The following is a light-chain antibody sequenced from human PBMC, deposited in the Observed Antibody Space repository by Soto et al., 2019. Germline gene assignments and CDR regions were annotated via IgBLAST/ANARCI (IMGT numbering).Light chain of an antibody. CDR3: QQRSNWWT. Sequence: IVLTQSPGTLSLSPGERATLFCRASQSVSSSYLAWYQQKPGQAPRLLIYGASSRATGIPDRFSGSGSETDFTLTITRLEPEDFAVYYCQQRSNWWTFGQGTKVDI. V-gene: IGKV3D-20*02. CDR1: QSVSSSY. J-gene: IGKJ1*01. CDR2: GAS.